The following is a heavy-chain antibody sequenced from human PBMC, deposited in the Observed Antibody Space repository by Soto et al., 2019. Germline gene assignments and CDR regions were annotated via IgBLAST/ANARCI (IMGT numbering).Heavy chain of an antibody. CDR2: ISAHNANT. Sequence: QVHLVQSGAEVKKPGASVQVSCKASGYTFTRYGITWVRQAPRQGLEWMGWISAHNANTDYAQKLQGRVIVTRDTSTSTAYLELRRLRSDDTTVYYCARARYGDYWGQGALVTVSS. D-gene: IGHD1-1*01. CDR1: GYTFTRYG. J-gene: IGHJ4*02. V-gene: IGHV1-18*01. CDR3: ARARYGDY.